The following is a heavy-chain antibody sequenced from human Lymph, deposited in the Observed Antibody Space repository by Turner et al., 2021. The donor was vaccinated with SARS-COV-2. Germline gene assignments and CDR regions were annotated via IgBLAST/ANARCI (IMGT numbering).Heavy chain of an antibody. CDR3: ARGFDY. V-gene: IGHV4-59*01. CDR1: GGAISSYY. CDR2: IYYSGST. Sequence: QVQLQESGPGLLKPSETLSLTCTVSGGAISSYYWSWIRQPPGKGLEWIGYIYYSGSTNYNPSLKSRVTISVDTSKNQFSLKLTSVTAADTAVYYCARGFDYWGQGTLVTVSP. J-gene: IGHJ4*02.